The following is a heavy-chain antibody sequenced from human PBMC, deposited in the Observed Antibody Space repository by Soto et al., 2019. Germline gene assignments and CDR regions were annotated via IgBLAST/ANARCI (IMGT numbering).Heavy chain of an antibody. CDR1: GYSINSDYY. V-gene: IGHV4-38-2*01. D-gene: IGHD3-10*01. J-gene: IGHJ4*02. Sequence: SETLSLTCAVSGYSINSDYYWGWIRQPPGKGLEWIGSVDHSGRTYYSPSLRSRLTIFIDTSKNQFSLRLTSVTAADTAMYFCAKKGYYPSGKINLFDSWGPGTLVPASS. CDR2: VDHSGRT. CDR3: AKKGYYPSGKINLFDS.